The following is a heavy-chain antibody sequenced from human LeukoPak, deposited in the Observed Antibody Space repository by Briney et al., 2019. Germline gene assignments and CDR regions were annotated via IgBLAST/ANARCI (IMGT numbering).Heavy chain of an antibody. CDR1: GFTFSNYS. Sequence: PGGSLRLSCAASGFTFSNYSMNWVRQAPGKGLEWVSYISSSTIYYADSVKGRFTISRDNAKNLLYLQMNSLRAEDTAVYYCARERTTITTFAFDYWGQGTLVTVSS. V-gene: IGHV3-48*01. J-gene: IGHJ4*02. CDR3: ARERTTITTFAFDY. D-gene: IGHD4-11*01. CDR2: ISSSTI.